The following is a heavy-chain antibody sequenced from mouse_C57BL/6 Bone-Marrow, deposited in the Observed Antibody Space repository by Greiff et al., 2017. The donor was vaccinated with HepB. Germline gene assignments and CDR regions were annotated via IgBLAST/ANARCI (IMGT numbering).Heavy chain of an antibody. CDR2: SRNKANDYTT. J-gene: IGHJ3*01. CDR1: GFTFSDFY. V-gene: IGHV7-1*01. Sequence: EVQRVESGGGLVQSGRSLRLSCATSGFTFSDFYMEWVRQAPGKGLEWIAASRNKANDYTTEYSASVKGRFIVSRDTSQSILYLQMNALRAEDTAIYYCARDGYDGTGAYGGQGTLVTVSA. CDR3: ARDGYDGTGAY. D-gene: IGHD2-3*01.